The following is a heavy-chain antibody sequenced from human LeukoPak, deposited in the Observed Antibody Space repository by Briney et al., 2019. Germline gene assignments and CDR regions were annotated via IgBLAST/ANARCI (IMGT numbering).Heavy chain of an antibody. CDR1: GGSISSGDYY. J-gene: IGHJ5*02. CDR2: IYYSGST. D-gene: IGHD3-10*01. CDR3: ARSMVRGVIIGWFDP. Sequence: SETLSLTCTVSGGSISSGDYYWSWSRQPPGKGLEWIGYIYYSGSTYYNPSLKSRVTISVDTSKNQFSLKLSSVTAADTAVYYCARSMVRGVIIGWFDPWGQGTLVTVSS. V-gene: IGHV4-30-4*01.